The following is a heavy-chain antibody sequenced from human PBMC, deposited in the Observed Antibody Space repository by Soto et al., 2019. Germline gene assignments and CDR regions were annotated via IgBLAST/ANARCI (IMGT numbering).Heavy chain of an antibody. D-gene: IGHD2-15*01. Sequence: EVQLLESGGGLVQPGGSLRLSCAASGFTFSSYAMSWVRQAPGKGLEWVSAISGSGGSTYYADSVKGRFTISRDNSKNTLYLQMNSLRAEDTAVYYCAKDLVSDIVDAGLGYYGMDVWGQGTTVTVSS. V-gene: IGHV3-23*01. J-gene: IGHJ6*02. CDR3: AKDLVSDIVDAGLGYYGMDV. CDR1: GFTFSSYA. CDR2: ISGSGGST.